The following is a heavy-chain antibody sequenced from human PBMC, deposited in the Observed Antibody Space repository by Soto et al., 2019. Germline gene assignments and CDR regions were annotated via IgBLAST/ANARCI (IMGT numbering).Heavy chain of an antibody. V-gene: IGHV1-2*02. CDR3: ARGDCSTTRCYERTYYYYGMDV. Sequence: ASVKVSCKASGYTFNGYYIHWVRQAPGQGXEWMGWINPNSGGTNSAQKFQGRVTMTRDTSISTAYMELSRLRSDDTAVYYCARGDCSTTRCYERTYYYYGMDVWGQGTTVTVSS. J-gene: IGHJ6*02. D-gene: IGHD2-2*01. CDR2: INPNSGGT. CDR1: GYTFNGYY.